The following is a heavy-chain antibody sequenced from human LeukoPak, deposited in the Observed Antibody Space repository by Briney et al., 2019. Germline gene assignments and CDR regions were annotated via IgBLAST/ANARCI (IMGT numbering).Heavy chain of an antibody. CDR3: ARDSTGTTWQLDY. CDR2: LIPMFRTP. Sequence: SVKVSCKAAGGAFSSYAFSWVRQAPGQGLEWMGGLIPMFRTPNYAQKFLGRVTITTDESTSTAYMELTSLGADDTAVYHCARDSTGTTWQLDYWGQGTLVTVSS. CDR1: GGAFSSYA. J-gene: IGHJ4*02. V-gene: IGHV1-69*05. D-gene: IGHD1-1*01.